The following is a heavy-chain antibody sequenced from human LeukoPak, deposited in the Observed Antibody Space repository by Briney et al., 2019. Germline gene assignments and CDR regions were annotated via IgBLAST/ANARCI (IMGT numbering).Heavy chain of an antibody. V-gene: IGHV3-23*01. CDR2: ISGSGGST. J-gene: IGHJ4*02. Sequence: GGSLRLSCAVSGFTLSDYAMSWVRQAPGKGLEWVSAISGSGGSTYYADSVKGRFTISRDNSKNTLYLQMNSLRAEDTAVYYCARDVGYCSSTSCYTLDYWGQGTLVTVSS. CDR3: ARDVGYCSSTSCYTLDY. CDR1: GFTLSDYA. D-gene: IGHD2-2*02.